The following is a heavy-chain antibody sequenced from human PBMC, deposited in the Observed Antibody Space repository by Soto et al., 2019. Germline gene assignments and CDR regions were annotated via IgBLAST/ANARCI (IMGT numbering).Heavy chain of an antibody. V-gene: IGHV4-28*01. CDR1: GYSISSSNW. CDR2: IYYSWTT. CDR3: ARREIQGPIDY. J-gene: IGHJ4*02. Sequence: QVQLQESGPGLVKPSYTLSLTCAVSGYSISSSNWWGWFRQPPGKGLEWIGYIYYSWTTYYNPSLKKRVTRSVDKSMNQFSLKLTAVTTVDTAAYYCARREIQGPIDYWGQGTLVTVSS. D-gene: IGHD1-26*01.